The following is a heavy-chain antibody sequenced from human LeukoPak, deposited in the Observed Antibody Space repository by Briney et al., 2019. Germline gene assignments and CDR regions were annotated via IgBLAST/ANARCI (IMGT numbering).Heavy chain of an antibody. D-gene: IGHD1-26*01. CDR1: GGSISSGAYY. CDR2: LYYSGST. V-gene: IGHV4-30-4*08. Sequence: SETLSLTCTVSGGSISSGAYYWSWIRQHPGKGLEWIGYLYYSGSTYDNPSLKSRVTISLDTSKNQFSLKLSSVTAADTAVYYCARLPIMVGAPRHFQDWGQGTLVIVSS. CDR3: ARLPIMVGAPRHFQD. J-gene: IGHJ1*01.